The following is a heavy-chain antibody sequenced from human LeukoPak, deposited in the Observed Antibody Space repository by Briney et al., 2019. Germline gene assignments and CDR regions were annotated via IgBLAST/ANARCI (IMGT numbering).Heavy chain of an antibody. CDR2: INDNEIT. CDR3: ARVGPGVLDY. CDR1: GGSFSGYF. J-gene: IGHJ4*02. D-gene: IGHD7-27*01. Sequence: SETLSLTCAVYGGSFSGYFWSWIRQPPGKGLEWIVEINDNEITNSNPSLKSRVTVSVDTSKSQFSLNLSSVTAADTAVYYCARVGPGVLDYWGQGALVTVSS. V-gene: IGHV4-34*01.